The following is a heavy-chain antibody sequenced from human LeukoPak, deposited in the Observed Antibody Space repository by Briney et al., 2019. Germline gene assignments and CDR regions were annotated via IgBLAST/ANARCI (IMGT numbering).Heavy chain of an antibody. V-gene: IGHV1-69*13. CDR3: AREFAVALNWLDP. Sequence: SVKVSCKASGYTFTSYGISWVRQAPGQGLEWMGGITPIFGTANYAQKFQGRVTITADESTSTAYMELSSLRSEDTAVYYCAREFAVALNWLDPWGQGTLVTVSS. D-gene: IGHD6-19*01. CDR1: GYTFTSYG. J-gene: IGHJ5*02. CDR2: ITPIFGTA.